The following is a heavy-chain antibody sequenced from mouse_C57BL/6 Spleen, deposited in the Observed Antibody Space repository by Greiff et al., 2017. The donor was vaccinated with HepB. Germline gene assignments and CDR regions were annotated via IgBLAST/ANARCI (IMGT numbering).Heavy chain of an antibody. CDR1: GYTFTSYW. D-gene: IGHD1-1*01. J-gene: IGHJ4*01. CDR3: ARDGSSYSYYAMDY. CDR2: IHPNSGST. Sequence: QVQLQQSGAELVKPGASVKLSCKASGYTFTSYWMHWVKQRPGQGLEWIGMIHPNSGSTNYNEKFKSKATLTVDKSSSTAYMQLSSLTSEDSAVYYCARDGSSYSYYAMDYWGQGTSVTVSS. V-gene: IGHV1-64*01.